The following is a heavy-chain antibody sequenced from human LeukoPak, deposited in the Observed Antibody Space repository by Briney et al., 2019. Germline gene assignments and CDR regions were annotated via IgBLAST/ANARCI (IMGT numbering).Heavy chain of an antibody. V-gene: IGHV3-20*04. J-gene: IGHJ6*03. CDR1: GFTFDDYG. CDR2: INWNGGST. D-gene: IGHD3-10*01. CDR3: ARVSKPGWFDYYYMDV. Sequence: AGGSLRLSCAASGFTFDDYGMSWVRQAPGKGLEWVSGINWNGGSTGYADSVKGRFTISRDNAKNSLYLQMDNLRFEDTAVYYCARVSKPGWFDYYYMDVWGKGTTFIVSS.